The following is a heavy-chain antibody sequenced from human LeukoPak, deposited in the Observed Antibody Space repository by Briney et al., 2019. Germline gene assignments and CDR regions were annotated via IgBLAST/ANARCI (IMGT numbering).Heavy chain of an antibody. V-gene: IGHV3-23*01. CDR2: ISGSGGST. D-gene: IGHD6-6*01. CDR1: GFTFSSYA. CDR3: AKDGQQLVETFYCYGMDV. J-gene: IGHJ6*02. Sequence: GGSLRLSCAASGFTFSSYAMSWVRQAPGKGLEWVSAISGSGGSTYYADSVKGRFTISRDNSKNTLYLQMNSLRAEDTAVYYCAKDGQQLVETFYCYGMDVWGQGTTVTVSS.